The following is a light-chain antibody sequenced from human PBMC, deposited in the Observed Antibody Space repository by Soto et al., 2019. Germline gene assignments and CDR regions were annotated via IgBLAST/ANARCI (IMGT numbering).Light chain of an antibody. Sequence: QSVLTQPPSVSGAPGQRVTISCTGGSSNIGAGYDVHWYQQLPGTAPKLLIYGNSNRPSGVPDRFSGSKSGTSASLAITGLQAEDEADYYCQSYDSSLSAYVVFGGGTKVTVL. CDR1: SSNIGAGYD. V-gene: IGLV1-40*01. CDR2: GNS. CDR3: QSYDSSLSAYVV. J-gene: IGLJ2*01.